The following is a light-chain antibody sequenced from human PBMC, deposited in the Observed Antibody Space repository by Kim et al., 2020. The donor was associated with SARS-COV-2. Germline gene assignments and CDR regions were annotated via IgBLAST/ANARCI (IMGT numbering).Light chain of an antibody. CDR1: QIISNW. V-gene: IGKV1-5*03. Sequence: SAYIGDRVTITWRTSQIISNWLAWYQQKPGKAPKLLIYKASNLETGVTSRFSGSGSGIQFTLTIRSLQPDDSATYYCQQYDTFPVTFGQGTKLEI. CDR2: KAS. CDR3: QQYDTFPVT. J-gene: IGKJ2*01.